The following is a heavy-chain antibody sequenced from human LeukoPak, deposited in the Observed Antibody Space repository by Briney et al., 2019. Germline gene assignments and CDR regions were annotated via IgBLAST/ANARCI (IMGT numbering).Heavy chain of an antibody. CDR1: GFTVSSNY. D-gene: IGHD6-13*01. V-gene: IGHV3-53*01. J-gene: IGHJ4*02. CDR2: IYSGGTT. Sequence: GGSLRLSCAASGFTVSSNYMRWVRQAPGKGLEWVSVIYSGGTTNYADSVKGRFTISRDNSKNTLFLQMNSLRAEDTAVYYCARGGYSSSWYHSDYWGQGTLVTVSS. CDR3: ARGGYSSSWYHSDY.